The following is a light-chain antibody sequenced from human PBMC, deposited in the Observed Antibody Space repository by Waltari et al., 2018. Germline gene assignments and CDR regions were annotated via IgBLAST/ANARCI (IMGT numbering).Light chain of an antibody. CDR2: GAS. V-gene: IGKV3-20*01. Sequence: EIVLTQSPGTLSLSPGESATLSCRASQTVRTTYLAWYQQKPGQAPTRLIYGASSRATGIPDSFSGSGSGTDFSLTISSLEPEDFAVYDCQQYDISPLTFGGGTKVEIK. CDR1: QTVRTTY. J-gene: IGKJ4*01. CDR3: QQYDISPLT.